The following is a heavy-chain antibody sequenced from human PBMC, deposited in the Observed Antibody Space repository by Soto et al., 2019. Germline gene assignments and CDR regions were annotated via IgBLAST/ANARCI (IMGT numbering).Heavy chain of an antibody. CDR2: ISSSGSTI. D-gene: IGHD3-3*01. CDR3: ASSHDFWSGYYTGYYYYGMDV. Sequence: LRLSCAASGFTFSSYEMNWVRQAPGKGLEWVSYISSSGSTIYYADSVKGRFTISRDNAKNSLYLQMNSLRAEDTAVYYCASSHDFWSGYYTGYYYYGMDVWGQGTTVTVSS. CDR1: GFTFSSYE. J-gene: IGHJ6*02. V-gene: IGHV3-48*03.